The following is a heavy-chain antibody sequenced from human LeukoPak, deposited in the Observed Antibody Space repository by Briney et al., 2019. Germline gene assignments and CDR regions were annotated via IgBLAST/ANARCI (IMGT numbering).Heavy chain of an antibody. CDR3: GRDQWGATDY. Sequence: GGSLRLSCAASGFTFSGYWMQWVRQAPGKELVWVSSINTDGRTTIYADSVKGRFTISRDNVKNTLYLQMDSLRAEDTAVYYCGRDQWGATDYWGQGSLVTLSS. CDR1: GFTFSGYW. D-gene: IGHD1-26*01. V-gene: IGHV3-74*01. CDR2: INTDGRTT. J-gene: IGHJ4*02.